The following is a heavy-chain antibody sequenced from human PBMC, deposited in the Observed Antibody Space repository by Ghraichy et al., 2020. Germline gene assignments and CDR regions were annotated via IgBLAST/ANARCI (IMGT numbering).Heavy chain of an antibody. CDR3: ARHGGGYANINWYFDL. CDR1: GGSFSGYY. D-gene: IGHD5-12*01. CDR2: INHSGST. J-gene: IGHJ2*01. Sequence: SQTLSLTCAVYGGSFSGYYWSWIRQPPGKGLEWIGEINHSGSTNYNPSLKSRVTISVDTSKNQFSLKLSSVTAADTAVYYCARHGGGYANINWYFDLWGRGTLVTVSS. V-gene: IGHV4-34*01.